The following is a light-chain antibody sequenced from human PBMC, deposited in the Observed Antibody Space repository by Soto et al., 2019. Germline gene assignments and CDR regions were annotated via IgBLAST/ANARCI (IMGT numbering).Light chain of an antibody. J-gene: IGKJ5*01. Sequence: DIQMTQSPSSLSASVGDRVSITCRASQSISGYLNWYQQRPGEAPKLLVFAATSLQSGVPTRFRGSGSGTVFTLTINSLRPEDFATYYCQQSYRTPATFGKGTRLEI. CDR3: QQSYRTPAT. CDR2: AAT. V-gene: IGKV1-39*01. CDR1: QSISGY.